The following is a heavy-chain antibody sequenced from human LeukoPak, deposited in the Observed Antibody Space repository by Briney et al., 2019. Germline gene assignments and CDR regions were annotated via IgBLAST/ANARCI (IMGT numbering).Heavy chain of an antibody. J-gene: IGHJ4*02. CDR1: GFTFSSYS. V-gene: IGHV3-21*01. CDR2: ISSSSSYI. CDR3: ARDYCGGDCYPDY. D-gene: IGHD2-21*02. Sequence: GGSLRLSCAASGFTFSSYSMNWVRQAPRKGLEWVSSISSSSSYIYYADSVKGRFTISRDNAKNSLYLQMNSLRAEDTAVYYCARDYCGGDCYPDYWGQGTLVTVSS.